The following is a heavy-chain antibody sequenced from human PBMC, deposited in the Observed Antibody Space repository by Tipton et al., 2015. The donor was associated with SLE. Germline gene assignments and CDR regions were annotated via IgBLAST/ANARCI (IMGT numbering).Heavy chain of an antibody. J-gene: IGHJ4*02. Sequence: TLSLTCTVSGDSISSHYWSWIRQPPGKGLEWIGYIYYSGSTNYNPSLKSRVTISVDTSKNQFSLKLSSVTAADTAVYYCARGLNLGWYEGGNSLGHWGQGTLVTVSS. V-gene: IGHV4-59*11. CDR1: GDSISSHY. CDR3: ARGLNLGWYEGGNSLGH. CDR2: IYYSGST. D-gene: IGHD4-23*01.